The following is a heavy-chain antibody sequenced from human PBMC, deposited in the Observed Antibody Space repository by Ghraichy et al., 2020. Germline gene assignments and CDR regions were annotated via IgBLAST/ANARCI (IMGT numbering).Heavy chain of an antibody. D-gene: IGHD3-10*01. J-gene: IGHJ4*02. V-gene: IGHV3-23*01. CDR3: AKLHTYYGSGSYLN. CDR2: ISGGGGST. Sequence: LSLTCAASGFTFSSYAMSWVRQAPGKGLEWVSTISGGGGSTHYADSVKGRITISRDNSKNTLYLQMNSLRAEDTALYYCAKLHTYYGSGSYLNWGQGTLVTVSS. CDR1: GFTFSSYA.